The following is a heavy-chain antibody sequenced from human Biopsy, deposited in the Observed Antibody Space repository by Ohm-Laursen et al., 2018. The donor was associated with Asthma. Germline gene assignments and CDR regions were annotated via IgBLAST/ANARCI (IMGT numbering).Heavy chain of an antibody. Sequence: EASVKVSCKISGYSLTDLSMHWVRQAPGKGLEWMGGHDHEEGGTVNARRFQGRVTMTEDTSTDTAYMELSSLSPDDTAVYYCASDFPKDYVRYNFQFWGQGTLVTVSS. V-gene: IGHV1-24*01. CDR3: ASDFPKDYVRYNFQF. CDR1: GYSLTDLS. D-gene: IGHD4-17*01. J-gene: IGHJ4*02. CDR2: HDHEEGGT.